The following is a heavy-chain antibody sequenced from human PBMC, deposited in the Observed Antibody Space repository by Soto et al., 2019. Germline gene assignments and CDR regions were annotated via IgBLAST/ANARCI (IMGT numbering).Heavy chain of an antibody. V-gene: IGHV3-23*01. CDR1: GFTFSSYA. Sequence: EVQLLESGGGLVQPGGSLRLSCAASGFTFSSYAMNWVRQAPGKGLEWVSGISAGAYGTYYADSVEGRFTISRDNSENTLYLQMNSLRAEDTAVYYCAKDPHVVPAAFFDYWGQGTLVTVSS. D-gene: IGHD2-2*01. J-gene: IGHJ4*02. CDR3: AKDPHVVPAAFFDY. CDR2: ISAGAYGT.